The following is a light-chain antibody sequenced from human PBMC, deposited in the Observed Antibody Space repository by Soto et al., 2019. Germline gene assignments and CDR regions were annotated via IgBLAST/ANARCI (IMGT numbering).Light chain of an antibody. CDR1: QSVRSN. CDR2: GAS. V-gene: IGKV3D-15*01. Sequence: EIVMTQSPATLSVSPGEGVTLSCRAGQSVRSNLAWYQQKPGQAPRLLIYGASNRATGIPARFTGSGSGTEFTLTISSLQSEDFAVYYCQQYHIWPPWTSGQGTKVDIK. CDR3: QQYHIWPPWT. J-gene: IGKJ1*01.